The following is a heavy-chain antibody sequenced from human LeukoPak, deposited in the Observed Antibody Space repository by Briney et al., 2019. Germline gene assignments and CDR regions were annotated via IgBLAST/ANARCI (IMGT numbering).Heavy chain of an antibody. CDR3: ARCTWKEYSSSPGAFDV. CDR2: IIPIFGTA. CDR1: GYTFTSYG. D-gene: IGHD6-6*01. V-gene: IGHV1-69*05. J-gene: IGHJ3*01. Sequence: ASVKVSCKASGYTFTSYGISWVRQAPGQGLEWMGGIIPIFGTANYAQKFQGRVTITTDESTSTAYMELSSLRSEDTAVYYCARCTWKEYSSSPGAFDVWGQGTMVTVSS.